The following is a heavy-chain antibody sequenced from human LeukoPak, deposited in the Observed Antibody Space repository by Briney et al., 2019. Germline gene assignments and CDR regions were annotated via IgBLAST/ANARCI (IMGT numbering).Heavy chain of an antibody. J-gene: IGHJ5*02. D-gene: IGHD2-15*01. CDR2: IYYSGST. CDR1: GGSISSGGYY. V-gene: IGHV4-31*03. CDR3: ARGYCSGGSCDKNNWFDP. Sequence: PSETLSLTCTVSGGSISSGGYYWSWIRQHPGKGLEWIGYIYYSGSTYYNPSLKSRVTISVDRSKNQFSLKLSSVTAADTAVYYCARGYCSGGSCDKNNWFDPWGQGTLVTVSS.